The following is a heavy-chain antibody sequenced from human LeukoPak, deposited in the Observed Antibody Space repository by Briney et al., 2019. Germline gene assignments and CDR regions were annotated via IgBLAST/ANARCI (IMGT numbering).Heavy chain of an antibody. Sequence: GGCLRLSCAASGYTFSSYSMNWVRQAPGKGLEWVSSISSSSSYIYYADSVKGRFTISRDNAKNSLYLQMNSLRAEDTAVYYCARDRRYYDSSGYSVGAFDIWGQGTMVTVSS. CDR1: GYTFSSYS. V-gene: IGHV3-21*01. CDR2: ISSSSSYI. D-gene: IGHD3-22*01. J-gene: IGHJ3*02. CDR3: ARDRRYYDSSGYSVGAFDI.